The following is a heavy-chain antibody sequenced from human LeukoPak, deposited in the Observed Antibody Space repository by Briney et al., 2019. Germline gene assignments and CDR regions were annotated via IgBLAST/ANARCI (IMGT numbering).Heavy chain of an antibody. D-gene: IGHD6-19*01. J-gene: IGHJ4*02. V-gene: IGHV5-51*01. CDR1: GYSFDYYW. Sequence: GESLKISCKASGYSFDYYWIAWVRQMPGKGLERMGIIYPDDSDSTYSPSFQGQVTISVDKSINTAYLQWSSLKASNTAIYYCARSSGWSRYHDYWGQGTLVTVSS. CDR2: IYPDDSDS. CDR3: ARSSGWSRYHDY.